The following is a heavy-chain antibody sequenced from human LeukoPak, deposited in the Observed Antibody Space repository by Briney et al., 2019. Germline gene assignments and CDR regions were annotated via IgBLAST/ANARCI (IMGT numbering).Heavy chain of an antibody. CDR2: IYYSGMT. J-gene: IGHJ1*01. Sequence: KPSATLSLTCPVFGASVSRSDSYWDWIRQPPGKGLEWIWTIYYSGMTYYSPSLKSRVTISVDTSNNPFSLNLSSVTAADTALYFCARRRYYDSTGYLNWGQGTLVTVSS. V-gene: IGHV4-39*01. D-gene: IGHD3-22*01. CDR1: GASVSRSDSY. CDR3: ARRRYYDSTGYLN.